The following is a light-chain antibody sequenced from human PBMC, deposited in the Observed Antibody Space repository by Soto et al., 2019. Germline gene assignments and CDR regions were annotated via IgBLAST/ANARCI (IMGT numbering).Light chain of an antibody. CDR3: QQRSNCPPSVT. J-gene: IGKJ4*01. V-gene: IGKV3-11*01. Sequence: EIVLTQSPATLSLSPGERATLSCRASQSVSSYLAWYQQKPGQAPRLLIYDASNRATGIPARFSGSGAGTDFTLPISSLEPEDFAVYYCQQRSNCPPSVTFGGGTKVDSK. CDR1: QSVSSY. CDR2: DAS.